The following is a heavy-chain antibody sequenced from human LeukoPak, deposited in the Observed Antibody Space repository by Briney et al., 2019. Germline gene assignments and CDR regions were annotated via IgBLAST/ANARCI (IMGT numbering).Heavy chain of an antibody. CDR1: GFTFSSYS. CDR3: AREHFTLNYWNYAVSYYGMDV. CDR2: ISSSSSYK. D-gene: IGHD1-7*01. J-gene: IGHJ6*02. V-gene: IGHV3-21*01. Sequence: PGGSLRLSCAASGFTFSSYSMNWVRQAPGKGLEWVSSISSSSSYKYYADSVKGRFTISRDNAKNSLYLQMNSLRAEDTAVYYCAREHFTLNYWNYAVSYYGMDVWGQGTTVTVSS.